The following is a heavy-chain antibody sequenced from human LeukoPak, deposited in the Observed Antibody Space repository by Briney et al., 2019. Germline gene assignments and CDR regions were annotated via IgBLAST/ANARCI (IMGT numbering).Heavy chain of an antibody. CDR3: ARVFGGYPSYVWGSYRQGWFGP. D-gene: IGHD3-16*02. V-gene: IGHV4-61*08. CDR1: GGSISSGDYY. CDR2: IYYSGST. Sequence: SETLSLTCTVSGGSISSGDYYWSWIRQPPGKGLEWIGYIYYSGSTNYNPSLKNRVTISVDTSKNQFSLKLSSVTAADTAVYYCARVFGGYPSYVWGSYRQGWFGPWGQGTLVTVSS. J-gene: IGHJ5*02.